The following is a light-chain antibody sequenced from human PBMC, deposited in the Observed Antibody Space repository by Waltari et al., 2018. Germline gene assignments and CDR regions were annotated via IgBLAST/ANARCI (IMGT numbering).Light chain of an antibody. CDR3: SSYTHSSVI. CDR2: DVS. Sequence: QSALTQPRSVSGSPGQSVTIPCTGSSSDVGFYNYVSWYQQTPGKAPKFIIYDVSERPAGVPDRFSGSKAGNTASRTISGLQAEDEADYFCSSYTHSSVIFGGGAKLTVL. V-gene: IGLV2-11*01. J-gene: IGLJ2*01. CDR1: SSDVGFYNY.